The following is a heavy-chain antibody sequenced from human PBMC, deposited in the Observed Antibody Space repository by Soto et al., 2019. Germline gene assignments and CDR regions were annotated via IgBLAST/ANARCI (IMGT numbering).Heavy chain of an antibody. CDR1: GYSISSGYY. D-gene: IGHD6-19*01. V-gene: IGHV4-38-2*02. CDR2: IYHSGST. Sequence: SETLSLTCAVCGYSISSGYYWGWIRQPPGKGLEWIGNIYHSGSTYYNPSLKSRLTISLDTSKNQFSLKLSSVTAADTAVYYCARDTHISGRQWFDPWGQGTLVTVSS. J-gene: IGHJ5*02. CDR3: ARDTHISGRQWFDP.